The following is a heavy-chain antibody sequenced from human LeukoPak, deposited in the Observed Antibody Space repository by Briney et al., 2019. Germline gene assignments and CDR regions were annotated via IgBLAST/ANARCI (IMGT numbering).Heavy chain of an antibody. CDR2: INHSGST. CDR1: GGSISSYY. D-gene: IGHD2-8*01. V-gene: IGHV4-34*01. Sequence: SETLSLTCTVSGGSISSYYWSWIRQPPGKGLEWIGEINHSGSTNYNPSLKSRVTISVDTSKNQFSLKLSSVTAADTAVYYCASIMGALYYYYYGMDVWGQGTTVTVSS. J-gene: IGHJ6*02. CDR3: ASIMGALYYYYYGMDV.